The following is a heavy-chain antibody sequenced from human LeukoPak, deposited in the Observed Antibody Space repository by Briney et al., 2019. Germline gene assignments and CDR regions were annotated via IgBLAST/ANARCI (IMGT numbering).Heavy chain of an antibody. CDR3: AKGGKHIVVVTAIYYYYYGMDV. Sequence: PGGSLRLSCAASGFTFSSYAMSWVRQAPGKGLEWVSAISGSGGSTYYADSVKGRFTISRDNSKNTLYLQMNSLRAEDTAVYYCAKGGKHIVVVTAIYYYYYGMDVWGQGTTVTVSS. D-gene: IGHD2-21*02. CDR1: GFTFSSYA. J-gene: IGHJ6*02. V-gene: IGHV3-23*01. CDR2: ISGSGGST.